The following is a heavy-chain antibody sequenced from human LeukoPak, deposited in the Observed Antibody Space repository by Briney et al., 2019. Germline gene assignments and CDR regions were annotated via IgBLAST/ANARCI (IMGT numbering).Heavy chain of an antibody. CDR1: GYTFTGYY. D-gene: IGHD3-22*01. J-gene: IGHJ4*01. V-gene: IGHV1-2*04. CDR2: INPNSGGT. Sequence: ASVKVSCKASGYTFTGYYMHWVRQAPGQGLEWMGWINPNSGGTNYAQKFQGWVTMTRDTSISTAYMELSRLRSDDTAVYYCARDLYDSSGYFYWGQEPWSPSPQ. CDR3: ARDLYDSSGYFY.